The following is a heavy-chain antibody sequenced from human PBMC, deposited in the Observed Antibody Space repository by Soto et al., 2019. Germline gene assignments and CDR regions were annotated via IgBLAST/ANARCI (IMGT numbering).Heavy chain of an antibody. Sequence: QVQLVQSGAEVKKPGASVKVSCKASGYTFTSYAMHWVRQAPGQRLEWMGWINAGNGNTKYSQKFQGRVTITRDTSASTAYMERSSRRSEDTAVYDCARDPGYSYGYNWGQGTLVTVSS. CDR3: ARDPGYSYGYN. CDR2: INAGNGNT. J-gene: IGHJ4*02. D-gene: IGHD5-18*01. V-gene: IGHV1-3*01. CDR1: GYTFTSYA.